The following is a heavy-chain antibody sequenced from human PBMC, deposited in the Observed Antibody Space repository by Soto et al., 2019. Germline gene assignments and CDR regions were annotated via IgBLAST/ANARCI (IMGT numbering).Heavy chain of an antibody. V-gene: IGHV3-23*01. J-gene: IGHJ2*01. Sequence: GGSLRLSCAASGFPFNTYAMNWVRQAPGKGLEWVSVISGSGDDTYYADTVKGRFTISRDNSKNTLFLQMDSLRPEDTAIYYRAKGGTTGTTNSGFWYFDLWGRGTMVTVSS. CDR1: GFPFNTYA. D-gene: IGHD1-1*01. CDR3: AKGGTTGTTNSGFWYFDL. CDR2: ISGSGDDT.